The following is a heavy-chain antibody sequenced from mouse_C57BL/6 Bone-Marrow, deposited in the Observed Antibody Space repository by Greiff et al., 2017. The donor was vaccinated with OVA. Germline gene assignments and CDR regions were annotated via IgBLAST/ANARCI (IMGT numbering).Heavy chain of an antibody. CDR1: GYTFTSYW. CDR3: AREGEYYGSSPFFDY. CDR2: IDPSDSYT. V-gene: IGHV1-69*01. J-gene: IGHJ2*01. D-gene: IGHD1-1*01. Sequence: VQLQQPGAELVMPGASVKLSCKASGYTFTSYWMHWVKQRPGQGLEWIGEIDPSDSYTNYNQKFKGKSTLTVDKSSSTAYMQLSSLTSKDSAVYYCAREGEYYGSSPFFDYWGQGTTLTVSS.